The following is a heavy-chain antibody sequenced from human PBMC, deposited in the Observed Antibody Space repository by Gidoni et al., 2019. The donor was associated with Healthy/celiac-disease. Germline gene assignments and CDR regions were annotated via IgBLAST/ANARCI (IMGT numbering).Heavy chain of an antibody. Sequence: EVQLVESGGGLVQPGGSLRLSCAASGFTFRSSDMHWVRQATGKGLEWVSAIGTAGDTYYPGSVKGRFTISRENAKNSLYLQMNSLRAGDTAVYYCARAIGYCSGGSCYGYFDYWGQGTLVTVSS. J-gene: IGHJ4*02. CDR2: IGTAGDT. CDR1: GFTFRSSD. CDR3: ARAIGYCSGGSCYGYFDY. V-gene: IGHV3-13*01. D-gene: IGHD2-15*01.